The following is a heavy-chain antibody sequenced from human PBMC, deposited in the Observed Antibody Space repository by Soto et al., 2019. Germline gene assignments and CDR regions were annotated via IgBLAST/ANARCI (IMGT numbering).Heavy chain of an antibody. D-gene: IGHD5-12*01. CDR3: ARDRGYR. Sequence: QLVESGGGLVQPGGSLRLSCAASGFSVSNNYMKWVRQAPGKGLEWVSLIYSGGSTYYADSVKGRFTISRDNSKNTLFLQMNSLRVEETAVYYCARDRGYRWGQGTMVTVSS. J-gene: IGHJ3*01. CDR1: GFSVSNNY. CDR2: IYSGGST. V-gene: IGHV3-66*01.